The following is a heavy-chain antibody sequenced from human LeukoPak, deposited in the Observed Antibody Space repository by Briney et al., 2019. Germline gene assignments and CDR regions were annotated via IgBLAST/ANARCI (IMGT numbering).Heavy chain of an antibody. CDR1: GFTFSTYA. Sequence: HPGGSLRLSCAAFGFTFSTYAMSWVRQAPGKGLEWVSAISGSGGSTYYADSVKGRFTISRDNSKNTLYLQINSLRAEDTAIYYCAKDRRNWGSRVDYWGQGTLVTVSS. CDR2: ISGSGGST. CDR3: AKDRRNWGSRVDY. J-gene: IGHJ4*02. D-gene: IGHD7-27*01. V-gene: IGHV3-23*01.